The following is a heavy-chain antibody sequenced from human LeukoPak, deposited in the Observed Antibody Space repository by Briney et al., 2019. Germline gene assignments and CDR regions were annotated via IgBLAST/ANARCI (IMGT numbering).Heavy chain of an antibody. CDR1: GFTFSTYA. V-gene: IGHV3-30-3*01. D-gene: IGHD2-8*01. Sequence: PGRSLRLSCAASGFTFSTYAMYWVRQAPGKGLEWVAVISFRGDNKYYADSVKGRFTISRDNSKNTLYLQMNSLRVEDTAVYYCANGVRDHRAYFDDWGQGTLVTVSS. CDR2: ISFRGDNK. J-gene: IGHJ4*02. CDR3: ANGVRDHRAYFDD.